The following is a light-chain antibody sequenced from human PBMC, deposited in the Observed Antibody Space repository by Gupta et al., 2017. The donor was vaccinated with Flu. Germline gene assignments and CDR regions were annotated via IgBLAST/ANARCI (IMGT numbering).Light chain of an antibody. Sequence: IQMTHSPSTLSASVGDRVTITCRASQSISSWLAWYQQKPGKAPKLLIYKASSLESGVPSRFSGSGSGTEFTLTISSLQPDDFATYYCQQYNSYSRTFGPGTKVEIK. CDR1: QSISSW. CDR2: KAS. CDR3: QQYNSYSRT. V-gene: IGKV1-5*03. J-gene: IGKJ1*01.